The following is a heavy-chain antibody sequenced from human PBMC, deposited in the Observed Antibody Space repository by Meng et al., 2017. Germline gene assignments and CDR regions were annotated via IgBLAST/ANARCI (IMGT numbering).Heavy chain of an antibody. CDR2: INPSGGST. Sequence: ASVKVSCKASGYTFTSYYMHWVRQAPGQGLEWMGIINPSGGSTSYAQKFQGRVTMTRDTSTSTVYMELSSLRSEDTAVYYCARRTRNTMIVVDDAFDIGGKGTMVTVSS. V-gene: IGHV1-46*01. D-gene: IGHD3-22*01. J-gene: IGHJ3*02. CDR3: ARRTRNTMIVVDDAFDI. CDR1: GYTFTSYY.